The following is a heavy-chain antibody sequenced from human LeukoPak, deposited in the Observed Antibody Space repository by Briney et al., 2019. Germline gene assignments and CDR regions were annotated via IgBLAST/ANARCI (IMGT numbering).Heavy chain of an antibody. CDR3: ARDGLTETTRDSDY. CDR1: GFTFSRYW. D-gene: IGHD4-11*01. J-gene: IGHJ4*02. CDR2: INSGGSSK. V-gene: IGHV3-74*01. Sequence: SGGSLRLSCAASGFTFSRYWMHWVRQAPGKGLVWVSRINSGGSSKSYADSVKGRFTISRDNAKNTLYLQMNSLTVEDTAVYYCARDGLTETTRDSDYWGQGTLVTVSS.